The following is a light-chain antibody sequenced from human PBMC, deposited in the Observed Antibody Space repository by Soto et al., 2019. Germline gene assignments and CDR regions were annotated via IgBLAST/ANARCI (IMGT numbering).Light chain of an antibody. J-gene: IGKJ1*01. Sequence: IQLTQSPSSLSASVGDRVTFTCRASEDISSYLVWYQQKPGKAPKLLIYGASNLRSGVPLRFSGSGSGTDFTLTISSLEPEDFATYYCQESYSSLWGTCGQGTKVDIK. CDR2: GAS. V-gene: IGKV1-39*01. CDR1: EDISSY. CDR3: QESYSSLWGT.